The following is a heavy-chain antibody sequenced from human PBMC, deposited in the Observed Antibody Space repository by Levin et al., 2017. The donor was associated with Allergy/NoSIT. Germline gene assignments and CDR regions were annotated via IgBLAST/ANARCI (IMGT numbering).Heavy chain of an antibody. CDR3: ARASSYAGQLGY. CDR1: GGYISSYY. CDR2: IQYTGST. V-gene: IGHV4-59*01. Sequence: GSLRLSCTVSGGYISSYYWTWIRKPPGKGLEWIGCIQYTGSTNYNPSLKSRVTISLGTSKNQFSLRLSSVTAADTAVYYCARASSYAGQLGYWGQGTLVTVSS. J-gene: IGHJ4*02. D-gene: IGHD1-26*01.